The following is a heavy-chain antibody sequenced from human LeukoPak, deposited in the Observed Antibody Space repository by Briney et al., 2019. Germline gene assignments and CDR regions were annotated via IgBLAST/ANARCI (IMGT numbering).Heavy chain of an antibody. CDR2: IYSGGST. D-gene: IGHD3-10*01. CDR1: GFTVSSNY. V-gene: IGHV3-53*04. CDR3: ARDGDLWFGELELVY. Sequence: GGSLRLSCAASGFTVSSNYMSWVRQAPGKGLEWVSVIYSGGSTYYADSVKGRFTISRHNSKNTLHLQMNSLRAEDMAVYYCARDGDLWFGELELVYWGQGTLVTVSS. J-gene: IGHJ4*02.